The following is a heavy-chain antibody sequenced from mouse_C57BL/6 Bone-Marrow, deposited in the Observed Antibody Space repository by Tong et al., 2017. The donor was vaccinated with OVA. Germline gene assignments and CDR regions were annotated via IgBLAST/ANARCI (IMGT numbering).Heavy chain of an antibody. CDR1: GYTFTNYW. D-gene: IGHD3-2*02. CDR2: IYPGGGYT. V-gene: IGHV1-63*01. J-gene: IGHJ2*01. CDR3: TREAGLDY. Sequence: VQLQESGAELVRPGTSVKISCKASGYTFTNYWLGWVKQRPGHGLEWIGDIYPGGGYTNYNEKFKGKATLTVDKSSSTAYMQLSSLTSEDSAVYYCTREAGLDYWGQGTTLTVSS.